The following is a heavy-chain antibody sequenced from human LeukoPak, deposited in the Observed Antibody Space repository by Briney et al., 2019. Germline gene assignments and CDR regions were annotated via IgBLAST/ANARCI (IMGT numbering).Heavy chain of an antibody. CDR1: GGSISTYY. CDR2: IYYTGST. CDR3: ARFWRGYDFSGFDY. V-gene: IGHV4-59*08. D-gene: IGHD5-12*01. J-gene: IGHJ4*02. Sequence: SETLSLTCTVSGGSISTYYWNWIRQPPGKGLEWLGYIYYTGSTNYNPSLKSRVTLSVETSKNQFSLQLSSVTAADTAVYYCARFWRGYDFSGFDYWGQGTLVTVSS.